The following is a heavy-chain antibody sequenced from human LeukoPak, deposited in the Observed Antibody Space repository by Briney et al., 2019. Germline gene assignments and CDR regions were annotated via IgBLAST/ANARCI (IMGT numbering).Heavy chain of an antibody. D-gene: IGHD2-2*01. CDR2: ISWNSGSI. CDR3: AKMPHYYYYGMDV. CDR1: GFTFDGYA. J-gene: IGHJ6*02. V-gene: IGHV3-9*01. Sequence: GGSLRLSCAASGFTFDGYAMHWVRQAPGKGLEWVSGISWNSGSIGYADSVKGRFTISRDNAKNSLYLQMNSLRAEDTALYYCAKMPHYYYYGMDVWGQGTTVTVSS.